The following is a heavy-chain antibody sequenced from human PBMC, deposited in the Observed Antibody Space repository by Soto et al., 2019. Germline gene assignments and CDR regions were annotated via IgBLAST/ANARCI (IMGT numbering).Heavy chain of an antibody. J-gene: IGHJ6*03. Sequence: QVQLVQSGAEVKKPGASVKVSCKASGYTFTSYDINWVRQATGQGLEWMGWMNPNSSNTGYAQKFQGRVTMTRNTSISTAYMELSSLRSEDTAVYYCAKATGTTTYYYYYHRDVWGKGTTVTVSS. CDR3: AKATGTTTYYYYYHRDV. CDR2: MNPNSSNT. V-gene: IGHV1-8*01. CDR1: GYTFTSYD. D-gene: IGHD1-1*01.